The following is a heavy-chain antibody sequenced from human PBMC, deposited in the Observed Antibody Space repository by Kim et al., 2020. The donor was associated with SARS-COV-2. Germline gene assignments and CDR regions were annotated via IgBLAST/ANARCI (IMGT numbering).Heavy chain of an antibody. V-gene: IGHV3-33*01. CDR3: ARGELLSYYYGMDV. D-gene: IGHD3-10*01. J-gene: IGHJ6*02. Sequence: ADSMKGRFTISRDNAKNTLYLQMNSLRAEDTAVYYCARGELLSYYYGMDVWGQGTTVTVSS.